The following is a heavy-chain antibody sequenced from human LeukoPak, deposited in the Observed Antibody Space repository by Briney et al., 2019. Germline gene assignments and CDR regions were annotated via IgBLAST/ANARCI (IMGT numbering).Heavy chain of an antibody. CDR1: GFTFSGYS. J-gene: IGHJ6*02. D-gene: IGHD5-12*01. Sequence: GGSLRLSCGVSGFTFSGYSMNWVRQVPGKGLEWASSISSSGHFIYYADSVKGRFTISRDNAKSSLYLQMNSLRAEDTAVYYCARVSSSGYDSLAYYYYGMDVWGQGTTVTVSS. V-gene: IGHV3-21*01. CDR3: ARVSSSGYDSLAYYYYGMDV. CDR2: ISSSGHFI.